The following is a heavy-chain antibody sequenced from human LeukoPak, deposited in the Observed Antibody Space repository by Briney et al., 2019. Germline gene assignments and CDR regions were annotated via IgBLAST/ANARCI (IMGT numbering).Heavy chain of an antibody. CDR2: INPSNGYT. V-gene: IGHV1-46*01. CDR3: ARLAVAQTGLFDY. D-gene: IGHD6-19*01. J-gene: IGHJ4*02. Sequence: VASVKVSCKASGYTFTSYGISWVRQAPGQGPEWMGIINPSNGYTTYAQKFQGRVTMTRDTSTSTVYMELSSLRSEDTAVYYCARLAVAQTGLFDYWGQGTLVTVSS. CDR1: GYTFTSYG.